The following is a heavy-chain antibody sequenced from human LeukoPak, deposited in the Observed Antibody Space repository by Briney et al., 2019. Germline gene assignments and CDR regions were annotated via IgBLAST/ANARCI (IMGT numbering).Heavy chain of an antibody. Sequence: PGGSLRLSCAASGFTFTNAWMNWVRQAPGKGLEWVGRIKSKVDGETIDYAAPVKGRFTFSRDDSKNMLYLQMNSLKSEDTAVYYCSTLTSRGLSDSWGQGTLVTVSS. J-gene: IGHJ4*02. CDR3: STLTSRGLSDS. V-gene: IGHV3-15*07. CDR1: GFTFTNAW. CDR2: IKSKVDGETI. D-gene: IGHD1-20*01.